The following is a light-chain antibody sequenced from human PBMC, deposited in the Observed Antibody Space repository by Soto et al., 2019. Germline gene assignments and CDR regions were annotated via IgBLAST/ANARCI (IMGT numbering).Light chain of an antibody. V-gene: IGLV2-8*01. CDR3: SSYAGNANVL. Sequence: QSVLNQPRSASGSPGQSVTISCTGTSSDIGGYNSVSWYQRHPGKAPKLMIFEVTKRPSGVPDRFSGSKSGNTASLTVSGLQTEDEADYYCSSYAGNANVLFGGGTKVTVL. CDR1: SSDIGGYNS. CDR2: EVT. J-gene: IGLJ2*01.